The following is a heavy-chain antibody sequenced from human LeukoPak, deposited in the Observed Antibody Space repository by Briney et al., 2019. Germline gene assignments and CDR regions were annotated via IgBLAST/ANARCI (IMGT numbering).Heavy chain of an antibody. CDR2: IRSQSNGGTT. V-gene: IGHV3-15*01. J-gene: IGHJ4*02. Sequence: PGGSLRLSCAACGFTFTNAWMSWVRQAPGKGLEWVGRIRSQSNGGTTDYAAPVKGRFTISRDDSKNTPYLQMNSLKTEDTAVYYCTTWTGGVVVTNWGQGTLVTVSS. CDR1: GFTFTNAW. D-gene: IGHD2-2*01. CDR3: TTWTGGVVVTN.